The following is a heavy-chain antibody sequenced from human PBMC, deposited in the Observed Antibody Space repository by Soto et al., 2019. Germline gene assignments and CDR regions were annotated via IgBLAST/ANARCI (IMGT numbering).Heavy chain of an antibody. CDR2: INTDGSST. CDR3: ARDETRTLRRYVYYYGVDV. J-gene: IGHJ6*02. CDR1: GFTFRSYW. V-gene: IGHV3-74*01. Sequence: GGSLRLSCAVSGFTFRSYWMRWVRQAPGRGLAWVSRINTDGSSTGYADSVKGRFTISRDNAKNTLYLQMNSLRVEDTAVYYCARDETRTLRRYVYYYGVDVWGQGTTVTVSS. D-gene: IGHD3-10*02.